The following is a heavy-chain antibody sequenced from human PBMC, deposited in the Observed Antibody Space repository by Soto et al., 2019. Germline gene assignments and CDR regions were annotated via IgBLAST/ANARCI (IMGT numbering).Heavy chain of an antibody. CDR3: ARERTGTTSMDV. D-gene: IGHD1-1*01. V-gene: IGHV1-8*01. Sequence: QVQLVQSGAEVKKPGASVKVSCKASGYTFTSYDINWVRQATGQGLEWMGWMNPNSGNTGYAQKFRGKVTMTRNTSISTAYMELSSLRSEDTAVYYCARERTGTTSMDVWGQGTTVTVSS. J-gene: IGHJ6*02. CDR2: MNPNSGNT. CDR1: GYTFTSYD.